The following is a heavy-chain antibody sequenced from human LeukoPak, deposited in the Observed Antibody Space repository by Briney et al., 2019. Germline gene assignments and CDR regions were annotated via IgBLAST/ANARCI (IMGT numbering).Heavy chain of an antibody. CDR1: GFTFSSYA. CDR3: AKEKLLARKDIVAVPAAILGIDY. CDR2: ISGSGGST. D-gene: IGHD2-2*01. Sequence: GGSLRLSCAASGFTFSSYAMSWVRQAPGKGLEWVSAISGSGGSTYYADSVKGRFTISRDNSKNTLYLQMNSLRAEDTAVYYCAKEKLLARKDIVAVPAAILGIDYWGQGTLVTVSS. V-gene: IGHV3-23*01. J-gene: IGHJ4*02.